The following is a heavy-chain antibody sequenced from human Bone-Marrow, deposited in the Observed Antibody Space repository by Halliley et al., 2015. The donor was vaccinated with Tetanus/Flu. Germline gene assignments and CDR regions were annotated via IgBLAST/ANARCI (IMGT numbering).Heavy chain of an antibody. Sequence: TLSLTCTVPGGSISSSAYYWTWIRQHPGKGLEWIGYIYDSGSTHYNPSLKSRVRISLDMSKFQFSLELNSVTAADTAVYYCARDVRMVLYFDSWGQGTLVTVSS. D-gene: IGHD2-8*01. CDR3: ARDVRMVLYFDS. V-gene: IGHV4-31*03. J-gene: IGHJ4*02. CDR1: GGSISSSAYY. CDR2: IYDSGST.